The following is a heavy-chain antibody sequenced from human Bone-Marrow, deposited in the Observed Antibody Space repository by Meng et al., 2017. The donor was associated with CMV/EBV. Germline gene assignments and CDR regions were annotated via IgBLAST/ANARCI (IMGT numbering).Heavy chain of an antibody. J-gene: IGHJ4*02. D-gene: IGHD6-13*01. CDR3: ARDSSRYGELDY. Sequence: GESLKISCAASGFTFTTYAMRWVRQAPGKGLEWVAVISYGGSDKYYAGSVKGRFTISRDNSKNTLYLEMNSLRAEDTAVYYCARDSSRYGELDYWGQGTLVTVSS. V-gene: IGHV3-30*04. CDR2: ISYGGSDK. CDR1: GFTFTTYA.